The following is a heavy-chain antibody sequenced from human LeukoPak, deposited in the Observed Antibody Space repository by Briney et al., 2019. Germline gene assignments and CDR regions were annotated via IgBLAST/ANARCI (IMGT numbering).Heavy chain of an antibody. CDR1: GFTFSSYW. D-gene: IGHD5-18*01. CDR2: ISSSGSTI. V-gene: IGHV3-48*04. Sequence: PGGSLRLSCAASGFTFSSYWVSWVRQAPGKGLEWVSYISSSGSTIYYADSVKGRFTISRDNAKNSLYLQMNSLRAEDTAVYYCARADSYGYIGVFDYWGQGTLVTVSS. J-gene: IGHJ4*02. CDR3: ARADSYGYIGVFDY.